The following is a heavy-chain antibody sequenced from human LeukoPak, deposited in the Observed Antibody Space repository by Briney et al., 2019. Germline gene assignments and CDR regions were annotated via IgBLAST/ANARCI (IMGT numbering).Heavy chain of an antibody. J-gene: IGHJ4*02. Sequence: PGGSLRLSCAASGFTFSNYALNWVRQAPGKGLEWVSFITTSGGASYYADSVKGRFTVSRDNSKNTLFLQMSGLRAEDTAVYYRAKGTAVTTFFDFWGQGALVAVSS. V-gene: IGHV3-23*01. CDR3: AKGTAVTTFFDF. CDR1: GFTFSNYA. D-gene: IGHD4-17*01. CDR2: ITTSGGAS.